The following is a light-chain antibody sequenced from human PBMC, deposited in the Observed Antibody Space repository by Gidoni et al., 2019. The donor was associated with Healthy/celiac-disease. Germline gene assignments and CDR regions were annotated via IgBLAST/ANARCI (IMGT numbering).Light chain of an antibody. CDR1: QGISSY. V-gene: IGKV1-9*01. CDR2: AAS. Sequence: DIQLTQSTSFLSASVGDRVTITCRASQGISSYLAWYQQKPETAPKLLIYAASTLQGGVPSRCSGSCSRTEITPTISSLQQEDFVTYSCQHSSSSPFTFGPGTKVEIK. J-gene: IGKJ3*01. CDR3: QHSSSSPFT.